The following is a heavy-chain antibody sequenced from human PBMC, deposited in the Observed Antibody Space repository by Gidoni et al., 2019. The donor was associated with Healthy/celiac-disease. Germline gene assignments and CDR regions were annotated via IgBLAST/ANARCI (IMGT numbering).Heavy chain of an antibody. CDR3: AKGDTTVVTCPGY. D-gene: IGHD4-17*01. J-gene: IGHJ4*02. Sequence: QVQLVESGGGVVQPGRSLRLSCAASGFTFSSYGMHWVRQAPGKGLEWVAVISYDGSNKYYADSVKGRFTIARDNSKNTLYLQMNSLRAEDTALYYCAKGDTTVVTCPGYWGQGTLVTVSS. CDR2: ISYDGSNK. V-gene: IGHV3-30*18. CDR1: GFTFSSYG.